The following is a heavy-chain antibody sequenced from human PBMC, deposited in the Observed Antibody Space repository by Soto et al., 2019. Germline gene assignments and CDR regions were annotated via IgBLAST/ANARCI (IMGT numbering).Heavy chain of an antibody. CDR1: GFSFSVYY. D-gene: IGHD6-19*01. CDR3: VRERAGKRDFPHNTFDI. Sequence: QVQLVESGGGLVKPGGSLRLSCAASGFSFSVYYMTWIRQAPGSGLEWISSIDRNGDIVYYADSVRGRFTISRDYAKSSLYLQMDSLRDEDTAVYYCVRERAGKRDFPHNTFDIWGQGTMVTVAS. V-gene: IGHV3-11*01. J-gene: IGHJ3*02. CDR2: IDRNGDIV.